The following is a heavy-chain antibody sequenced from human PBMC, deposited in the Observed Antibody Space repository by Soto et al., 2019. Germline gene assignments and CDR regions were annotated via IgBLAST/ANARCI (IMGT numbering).Heavy chain of an antibody. D-gene: IGHD1-26*01. Sequence: SETLCLTCTVAGGSISSYYWSWIRQPPGKGLEWIGYIYYSGSTNYNPSLKSRVTISVGTSKNQFSLKLSSVTAADTAVYYCASAYSGSYMDYWGQGTLVTVSS. CDR1: GGSISSYY. CDR3: ASAYSGSYMDY. V-gene: IGHV4-59*01. CDR2: IYYSGST. J-gene: IGHJ4*02.